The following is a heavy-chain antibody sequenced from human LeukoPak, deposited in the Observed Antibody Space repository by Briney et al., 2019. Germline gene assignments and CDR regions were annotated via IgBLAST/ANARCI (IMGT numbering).Heavy chain of an antibody. Sequence: SQTLSLTCTVSGGAIRNGGYYWSWIRQHPGKGLEWIGCISYSGTTYYNPSLGGRVTISVDTSKNQFSLNLNSVTAADTAVYYCARSRTYYSPWGQGKWVTVSS. J-gene: IGHJ5*02. CDR2: ISYSGTT. CDR3: ARSRTYYSP. D-gene: IGHD3-10*01. V-gene: IGHV4-31*03. CDR1: GGAIRNGGYY.